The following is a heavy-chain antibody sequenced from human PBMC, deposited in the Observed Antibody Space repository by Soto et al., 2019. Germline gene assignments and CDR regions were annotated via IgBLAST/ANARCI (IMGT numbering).Heavy chain of an antibody. Sequence: PGGSLGLGCAASVFTFSDDWMHWVRQVPGKGLVWVSRINKDGSYKNYADFVEGRFTISRDDAKSELYLHMDRLRAEDTAVYYCARGGMEPFDYLGQGAMVTVSS. CDR3: ARGGMEPFDY. J-gene: IGHJ4*02. V-gene: IGHV3-74*01. D-gene: IGHD1-1*01. CDR2: INKDGSYK. CDR1: VFTFSDDW.